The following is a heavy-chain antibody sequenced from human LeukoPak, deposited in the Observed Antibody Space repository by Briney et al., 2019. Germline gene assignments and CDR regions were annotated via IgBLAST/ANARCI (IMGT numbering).Heavy chain of an antibody. CDR2: MNPNSGNT. V-gene: IGHV1-8*01. CDR3: ASGPPYDFWSARGYSYYYMDV. D-gene: IGHD3-3*01. CDR1: GYTFTNYD. Sequence: ASVKVSCKASGYTFTNYDINWVRQATGQGLEWMGWMNPNSGNTGYAQKFQGRVTMTRDTSISTAYMELSSLRSEDTAVYYCASGPPYDFWSARGYSYYYMDVWGKETTVTVSS. J-gene: IGHJ6*03.